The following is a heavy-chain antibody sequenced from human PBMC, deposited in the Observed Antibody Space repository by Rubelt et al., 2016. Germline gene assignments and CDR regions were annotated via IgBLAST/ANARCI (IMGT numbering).Heavy chain of an antibody. Sequence: QVQLQESGPGLVKPSETLSLTCSVSGGSITTYYWSWIRQPPGKGLEWIGYISYTGGTKYSPSLKSRVAISVDTSKNQFSLGLSSVTAADTAVDFCAGDSAGVDYWGQGTLVTVSS. V-gene: IGHV4-59*01. CDR3: AGDSAGVDY. D-gene: IGHD3-3*01. J-gene: IGHJ4*02. CDR1: GGSITTYY. CDR2: ISYTGGT.